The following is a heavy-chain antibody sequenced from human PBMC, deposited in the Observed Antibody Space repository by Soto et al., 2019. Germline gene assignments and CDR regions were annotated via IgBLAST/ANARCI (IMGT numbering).Heavy chain of an antibody. V-gene: IGHV3-23*01. J-gene: IGHJ3*01. CDR1: GFTFNTYV. CDR3: ARRARTATTNWGAFDV. Sequence: EVQLLESGGGLVQPGGSLRLSCAASGFTFNTYVMNWVRQAPGKGLAWVSTISYSADKTHYADSVKGRFTISRDNSRDTLFLQMNSLRADDAAVYYCARRARTATTNWGAFDVWGQGTMVIVSS. D-gene: IGHD1-7*01. CDR2: ISYSADKT.